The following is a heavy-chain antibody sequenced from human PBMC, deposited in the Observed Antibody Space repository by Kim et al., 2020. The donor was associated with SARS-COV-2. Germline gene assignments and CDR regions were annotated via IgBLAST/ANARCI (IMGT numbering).Heavy chain of an antibody. D-gene: IGHD2-15*01. CDR2: IYSGGST. J-gene: IGHJ6*02. CDR3: ARDLVVYGMDV. CDR1: WFTVSSNY. Sequence: GGSLRLSCAASWFTVSSNYMSWVRQAPGKGLEWVSVIYSGGSTYYADSVKGRFTISRDNSKNTLYLQMNSLRAEDTAVYYCARDLVVYGMDVWGQGTTVTVSS. V-gene: IGHV3-53*01.